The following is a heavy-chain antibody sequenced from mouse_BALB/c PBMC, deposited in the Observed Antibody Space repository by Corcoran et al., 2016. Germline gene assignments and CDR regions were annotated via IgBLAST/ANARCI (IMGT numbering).Heavy chain of an antibody. V-gene: IGHV1S135*01. CDR3: ARGYDYAAWFAY. Sequence: EIQLQQSGPELVKPGASVKVSCKASGYAFTSYNMYWVKQSHGKSLERIGYIDPYNGGTSYNQKFKGKATLTVDKSSSTAYMHLNSLTSEDSAVYYCARGYDYAAWFAYWGQGTLVTVSA. CDR2: IDPYNGGT. J-gene: IGHJ3*01. D-gene: IGHD2-4*01. CDR1: GYAFTSYN.